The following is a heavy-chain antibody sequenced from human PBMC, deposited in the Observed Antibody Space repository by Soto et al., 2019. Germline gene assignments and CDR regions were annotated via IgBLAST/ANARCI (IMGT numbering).Heavy chain of an antibody. CDR2: IKQDGSEK. CDR3: AAWDS. J-gene: IGHJ5*01. Sequence: GGSLRLSCAASGFTFSDYWMNWVRQAPGEGLEWVANIKQDGSEKNYVDSVKGRFTISRDNAKNSLYLEVNSLRADDPAVYYCAAWDSWGQGTLVTVSS. CDR1: GFTFSDYW. V-gene: IGHV3-7*03.